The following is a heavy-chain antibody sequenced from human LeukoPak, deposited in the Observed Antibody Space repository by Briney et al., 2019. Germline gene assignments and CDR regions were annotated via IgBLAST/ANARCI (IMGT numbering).Heavy chain of an antibody. CDR2: INPSGGGT. Sequence: ASVKVSCKTSGYIFTYYYVHWVRQAPGQGLDGMGIINPSGGGTSYAQKFQGRVTMTRDTSTSTVYMELTSLRSEDTAVYYCARDSYSSSWKEIDYWGQGTLVTVSS. CDR1: GYIFTYYY. CDR3: ARDSYSSSWKEIDY. D-gene: IGHD6-13*01. J-gene: IGHJ4*02. V-gene: IGHV1-46*01.